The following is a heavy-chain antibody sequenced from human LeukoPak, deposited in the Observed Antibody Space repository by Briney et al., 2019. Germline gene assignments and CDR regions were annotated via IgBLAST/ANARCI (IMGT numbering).Heavy chain of an antibody. CDR1: GYTFTSYY. Sequence: ASVKVSCKASGYTFTSYYMHWVRQAPGQGLEWMGIITPSGGSTRYAQKFQGRVTMTRDTSTSTVYMELSSLRSEDTALYYCARDTNAYSYDSSGYPLDYWGQGTLVTVSS. CDR3: ARDTNAYSYDSSGYPLDY. D-gene: IGHD3-22*01. CDR2: ITPSGGST. J-gene: IGHJ4*02. V-gene: IGHV1-46*01.